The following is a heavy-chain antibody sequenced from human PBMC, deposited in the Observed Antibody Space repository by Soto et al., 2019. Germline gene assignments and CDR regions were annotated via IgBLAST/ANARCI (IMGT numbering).Heavy chain of an antibody. Sequence: QMQLQESGPGLVKPSETLSLTCTVSGDSISSRTYYWGWIRQPPGKGLEWIGSMHSSGDTYYNPSHKSRVTISADASKNQFSLKLTAVTAADTAVYYCARHQGYSGIGPFWGQGTMVTVSS. CDR1: GDSISSRTYY. CDR3: ARHQGYSGIGPF. D-gene: IGHD5-12*01. J-gene: IGHJ3*01. CDR2: MHSSGDT. V-gene: IGHV4-39*01.